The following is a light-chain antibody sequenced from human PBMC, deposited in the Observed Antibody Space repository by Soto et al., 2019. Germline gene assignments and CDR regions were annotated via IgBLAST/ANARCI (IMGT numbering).Light chain of an antibody. Sequence: QSALTQPRSVSGSPGQSVTISCTGTSSDVRGYNYVSWYQQHPGKAPKLMIYDVSKRPSGVPDRFSGSKSGNTASLTISGLQAEDEADYYCCSYAGSYTLYVFGTGTKVTVL. V-gene: IGLV2-11*01. CDR1: SSDVRGYNY. CDR2: DVS. CDR3: CSYAGSYTLYV. J-gene: IGLJ1*01.